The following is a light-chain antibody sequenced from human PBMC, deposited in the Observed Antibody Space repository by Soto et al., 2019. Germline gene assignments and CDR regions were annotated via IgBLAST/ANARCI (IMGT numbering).Light chain of an antibody. Sequence: QSALTQPASVSGSPGQSITISCTGTGSDIGAYNYVSWYQQHPGKAPKLIIYGVTHRPSGVSTRFSASKSAYTASLTISGLQAEDEADYYCSSFTYSYFYVFGPGTKLTGL. CDR2: GVT. CDR1: GSDIGAYNY. V-gene: IGLV2-14*01. CDR3: SSFTYSYFYV. J-gene: IGLJ1*01.